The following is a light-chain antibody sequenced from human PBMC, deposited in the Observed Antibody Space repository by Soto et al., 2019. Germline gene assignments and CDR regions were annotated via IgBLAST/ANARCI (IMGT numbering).Light chain of an antibody. Sequence: EIVLTQSPATLSLSPGERATLSCRASQSVGNNLAWYQQKPGRAPGLLMYEASNRATGIPARFSGGGSGTDFTLTISSLEPEDFAVYYCQQRSDWPWTFGQGTKVDIK. CDR3: QQRSDWPWT. CDR1: QSVGNN. CDR2: EAS. V-gene: IGKV3-11*01. J-gene: IGKJ1*01.